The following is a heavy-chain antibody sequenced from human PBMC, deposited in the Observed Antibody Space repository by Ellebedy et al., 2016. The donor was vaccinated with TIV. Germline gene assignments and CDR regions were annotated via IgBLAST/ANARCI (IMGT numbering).Heavy chain of an antibody. Sequence: SETLSLTCTVSGGSISSYYWSWIRQPPGKGLEWIGYIYYSESTNYNPSLKSRVTISVDTSKNQFSLKLSSVTAADTAVYYCARGRRGLWFGELLRFLDYWGQGTLVTVSS. CDR3: ARGRRGLWFGELLRFLDY. CDR1: GGSISSYY. J-gene: IGHJ4*02. D-gene: IGHD3-10*01. V-gene: IGHV4-59*01. CDR2: IYYSEST.